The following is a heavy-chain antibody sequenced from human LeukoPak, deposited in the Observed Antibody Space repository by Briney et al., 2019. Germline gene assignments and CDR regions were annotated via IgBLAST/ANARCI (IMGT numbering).Heavy chain of an antibody. D-gene: IGHD4-11*01. CDR1: GDSINSNNYY. J-gene: IGHJ5*02. CDR2: IYDSGST. Sequence: SETLSLTCTVSGDSINSNNYYWGWIRQPPGKGLEWIGSIYDSGSTYYNPSLKSRVTISVDTSKNQFSLRLSSVTAADTAVYYCARGRGAYCSNYVRFDPWGQGTLVTVSS. CDR3: ARGRGAYCSNYVRFDP. V-gene: IGHV4-39*01.